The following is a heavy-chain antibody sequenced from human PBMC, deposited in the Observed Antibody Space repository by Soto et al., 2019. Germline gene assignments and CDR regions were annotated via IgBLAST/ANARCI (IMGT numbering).Heavy chain of an antibody. D-gene: IGHD3-9*01. J-gene: IGHJ6*03. CDR3: TTTYYDILTGYYRAGGGLYYMAV. CDR2: IRSKANSYAT. Sequence: GGSLRLSCAASGFTFSGSAMHWVRQASGKGLEWVGRIRSKANSYATAYAASVKGRFTISRDDSKNTAYLQMNSLKTEDTAVYYCTTTYYDILTGYYRAGGGLYYMAVWGKGTSVTVSS. V-gene: IGHV3-73*01. CDR1: GFTFSGSA.